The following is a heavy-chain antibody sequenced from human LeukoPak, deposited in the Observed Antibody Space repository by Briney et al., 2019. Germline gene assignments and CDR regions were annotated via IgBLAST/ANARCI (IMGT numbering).Heavy chain of an antibody. CDR1: GYTFTNNG. Sequence: ASVKVSCKASGYTFTNNGVTWVRQAPGQGLERMGCISAYNGDTTYAQNLQGRVTMTTDTSTSTAYMELRSLRSDDTAVYYCARHSGWYLYYFDYWGQGTLVTVSS. J-gene: IGHJ4*02. V-gene: IGHV1-18*01. CDR2: ISAYNGDT. CDR3: ARHSGWYLYYFDY. D-gene: IGHD6-19*01.